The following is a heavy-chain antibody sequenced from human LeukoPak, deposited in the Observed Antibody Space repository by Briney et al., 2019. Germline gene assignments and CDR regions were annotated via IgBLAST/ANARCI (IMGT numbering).Heavy chain of an antibody. CDR1: GFTFATYS. V-gene: IGHV3-23*01. CDR3: VKDRVPDSGWSFDV. Sequence: GGSLRLSCTTSGFTFATYSMSWVRQAPGQGLEWVASIFGSASKIYHADSVKGRFTVSRDNSKNTLYLQMNGLRVEDTALYYCVKDRVPDSGWSFDVWGRGAMVTVSA. J-gene: IGHJ3*01. CDR2: IFGSASKI. D-gene: IGHD6-19*01.